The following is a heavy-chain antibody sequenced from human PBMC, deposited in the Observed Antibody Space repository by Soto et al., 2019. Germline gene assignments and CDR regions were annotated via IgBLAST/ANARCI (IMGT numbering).Heavy chain of an antibody. CDR1: GFTFSDYY. CDR3: ARDVGAGTNPGY. CDR2: IGTSTGVI. J-gene: IGHJ4*02. D-gene: IGHD1-7*01. Sequence: QVQLVESGGGLVKPGGSLRLSCAASGFTFSDYYMSWIRQAPGKGLEWISYIGTSTGVIYYTDSVKGRFTISRDNAESSLYLQMNSLRAEDTAVYYCARDVGAGTNPGYWGQGTLVTVSP. V-gene: IGHV3-11*01.